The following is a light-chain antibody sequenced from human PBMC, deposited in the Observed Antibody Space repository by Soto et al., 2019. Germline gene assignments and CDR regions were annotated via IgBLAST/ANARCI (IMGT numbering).Light chain of an antibody. CDR2: DAS. V-gene: IGKV3-11*01. J-gene: IGKJ3*01. Sequence: EIVLTQSPGTLSLSPGERATLSCRASQSVSSYLAWYQQKPGQAPRLLLYDASNRATGIPARFSGSGSGTDFTLTISSLEPEDFAVYYCQRRSNWPLTFGPGTKVDIK. CDR3: QRRSNWPLT. CDR1: QSVSSY.